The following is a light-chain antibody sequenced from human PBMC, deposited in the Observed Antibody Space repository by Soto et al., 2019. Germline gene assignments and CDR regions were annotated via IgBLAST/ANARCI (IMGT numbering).Light chain of an antibody. Sequence: EIVLTQSPGTLSLSPGERATLSCRTSQSVRNNYLAWYPQKRGQAPRLLIFGASIRATGIPDKFSGSGSGTDFTLTISRLEPEDFAVYYCQQYGNSPETFGKGTNLEI. V-gene: IGKV3-20*01. CDR2: GAS. CDR1: QSVRNNY. J-gene: IGKJ2*01. CDR3: QQYGNSPET.